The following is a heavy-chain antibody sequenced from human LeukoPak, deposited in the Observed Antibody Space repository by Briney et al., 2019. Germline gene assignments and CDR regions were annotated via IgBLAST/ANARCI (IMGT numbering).Heavy chain of an antibody. J-gene: IGHJ6*03. CDR2: MNPNSGNT. CDR1: GYTFTSYD. CDR3: ARGSRDYYYYYMDV. Sequence: ASVKVSCRASGYTFTSYDINWVRQATGQGLEWMGWMNPNSGNTGYAQKFQGRVTMTRNTSISTAYMELSSLRSEDTAVYYCARGSRDYYYYYMDVWGKGTTVTISS. V-gene: IGHV1-8*01.